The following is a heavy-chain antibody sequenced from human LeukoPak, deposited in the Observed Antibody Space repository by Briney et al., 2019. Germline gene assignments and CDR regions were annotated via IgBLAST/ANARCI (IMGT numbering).Heavy chain of an antibody. CDR1: GFTVSSNY. Sequence: GGSLRLSRAASGFTVSSNYMSWVRQAPGRGLEWVSVIYSGGSTYYADSVKGRFTISRDNSKNTLFLQMNSLRAEDTAVYYCAKEGTLLWFGESLDYFDSWGQGTLVTVSS. V-gene: IGHV3-53*01. CDR2: IYSGGST. D-gene: IGHD3-10*01. CDR3: AKEGTLLWFGESLDYFDS. J-gene: IGHJ4*02.